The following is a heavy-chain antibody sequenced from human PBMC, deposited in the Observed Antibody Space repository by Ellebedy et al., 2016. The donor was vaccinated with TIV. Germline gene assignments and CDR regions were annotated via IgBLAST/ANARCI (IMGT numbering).Heavy chain of an antibody. D-gene: IGHD2-15*01. CDR3: ARAAQPNCSGGSCYRIDY. CDR2: IDYSGST. J-gene: IGHJ4*02. Sequence: MPSETLSLTCTVSGGSISSSSYSWGWIRQPPGKGLEWIGSIDYSGSTYYNPSLKSRVTISVDTSKNQFSLKLTSVTAADTAVYYCARAAQPNCSGGSCYRIDYWGQGTLVTVSS. V-gene: IGHV4-39*07. CDR1: GGSISSSSYS.